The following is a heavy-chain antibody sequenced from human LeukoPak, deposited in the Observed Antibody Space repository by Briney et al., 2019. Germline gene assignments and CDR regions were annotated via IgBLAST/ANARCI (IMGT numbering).Heavy chain of an antibody. V-gene: IGHV3-11*01. Sequence: GGSLTLSCAASGFTFSDYYMSWIRQAPGKGLEWVSYISSSGSTIYYADSVKGRFTISRDNAKNSLYLQLNSLRAEDTAVYYCARDHYSNTPGYYYYYYGMDVWGQGTTVTVSS. J-gene: IGHJ6*02. CDR3: ARDHYSNTPGYYYYYYGMDV. D-gene: IGHD4-11*01. CDR1: GFTFSDYY. CDR2: ISSSGSTI.